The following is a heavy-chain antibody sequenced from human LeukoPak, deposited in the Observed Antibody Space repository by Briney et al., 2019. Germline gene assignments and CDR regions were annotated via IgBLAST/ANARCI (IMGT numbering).Heavy chain of an antibody. D-gene: IGHD2-15*01. V-gene: IGHV3-23*01. J-gene: IGHJ4*02. CDR1: GFTFSNYA. CDR2: ISSSGGDT. CDR3: ARQLGYCSDGSCYFDF. Sequence: GGSLRLSCAASGFTFSNYAMSWGRQAPGRGLEWVSAISSSGGDTYSADSVKGRFTISRDNSKNTLHLQMNNLRGEDTAVYHCARQLGYCSDGSCYFDFWGQGTLVTVSS.